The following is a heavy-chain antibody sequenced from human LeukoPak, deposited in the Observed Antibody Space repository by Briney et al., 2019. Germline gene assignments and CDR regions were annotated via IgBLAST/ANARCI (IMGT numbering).Heavy chain of an antibody. CDR2: ISYDGSNK. V-gene: IGHV3-30-3*01. CDR3: ARDPDSRSRNEMTTFDY. CDR1: GFAFSTYA. J-gene: IGHJ4*02. D-gene: IGHD3-22*01. Sequence: AGGSLRLSCAASGFAFSTYAMHWVRQAPGKGLEWVAVISYDGSNKYYADSVKGRFTISRDNPKNTLYLQMNSLRAEDTAVYYCARDPDSRSRNEMTTFDYWGQGTLVTVSS.